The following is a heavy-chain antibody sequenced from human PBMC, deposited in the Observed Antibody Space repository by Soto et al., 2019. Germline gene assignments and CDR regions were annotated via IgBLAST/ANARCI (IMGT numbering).Heavy chain of an antibody. D-gene: IGHD6-19*01. J-gene: IGHJ4*02. CDR1: GGSISSSSYY. V-gene: IGHV4-39*01. CDR2: IYYSGST. Sequence: SETLSLTCTVSGGSISSSSYYWGWIRQPPGKGLEWIGSIYYSGSTYYNPSLKSRVTISVDTSKNQFSLKLSSVTAADTAVYYCASLGYSSGWYVEDERFDYWGQGTLVTVSS. CDR3: ASLGYSSGWYVEDERFDY.